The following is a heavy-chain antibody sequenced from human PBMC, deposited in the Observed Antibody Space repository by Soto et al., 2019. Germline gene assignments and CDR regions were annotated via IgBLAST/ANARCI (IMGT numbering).Heavy chain of an antibody. CDR1: GFTFSSYG. D-gene: IGHD4-4*01. CDR2: IWYDGSNK. CDR3: ARDRTTVTGAIDY. Sequence: GGSLRLSCAASGFTFSSYGMHWVRQAPGKGLEWVAVIWYDGSNKYYADSVKGRFTISRDNSKNTLYLQMNSLRAEDTAVYYCARDRTTVTGAIDYWGQGTLVTVSS. J-gene: IGHJ4*02. V-gene: IGHV3-33*01.